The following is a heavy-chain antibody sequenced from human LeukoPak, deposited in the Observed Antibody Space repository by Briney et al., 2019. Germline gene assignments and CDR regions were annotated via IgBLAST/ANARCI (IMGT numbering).Heavy chain of an antibody. CDR1: GGSIRSTRYY. J-gene: IGHJ5*02. V-gene: IGHV4-39*01. D-gene: IGHD4-17*01. CDR3: ATQNYGAYNWFDP. CDR2: IYYSGST. Sequence: SETLSLTCTVSGGSIRSTRYYWGWIRQPPGKGLEWIGSIYYSGSTYYNPSLKSRVTISVDTSKNQFSLRLSSVTAADTAVYYCATQNYGAYNWFDPWGQGTLVTVYS.